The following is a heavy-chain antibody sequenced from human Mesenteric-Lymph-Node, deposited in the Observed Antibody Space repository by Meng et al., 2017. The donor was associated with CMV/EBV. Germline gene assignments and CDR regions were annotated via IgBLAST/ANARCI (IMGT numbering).Heavy chain of an antibody. CDR1: SFSGYY. D-gene: IGHD2-15*01. CDR3: ARGPGYCSGGSCYSLYFQH. J-gene: IGHJ1*01. V-gene: IGHV4-34*01. Sequence: SFSGYYWRWIRQPPGKGLEWIGEINHSGSTNYNPSLKSRVTISVDTSKNQFSLKLSSVTAADTAVYYCARGPGYCSGGSCYSLYFQHWGQGTLVTVSS. CDR2: INHSGST.